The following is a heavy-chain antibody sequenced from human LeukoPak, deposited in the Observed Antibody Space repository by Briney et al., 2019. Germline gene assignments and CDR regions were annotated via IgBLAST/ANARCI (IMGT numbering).Heavy chain of an antibody. V-gene: IGHV3-30*02. CDR3: AKDRDGGNFYFDY. D-gene: IGHD4-23*01. CDR1: GFTFRSFG. CDR2: IRSDGRAT. J-gene: IGHJ4*02. Sequence: GGSLRLSCAASGFTFRSFGMHWVRQAPGKGLEWVSFIRSDGRATDYADSVKGRLTISRDNSRNTLYVQMDSLRDEDTAIYYCAKDRDGGNFYFDYWGQGILVTVSS.